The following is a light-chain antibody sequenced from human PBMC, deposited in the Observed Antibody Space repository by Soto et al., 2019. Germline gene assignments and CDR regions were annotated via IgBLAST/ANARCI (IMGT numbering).Light chain of an antibody. CDR2: DAS. V-gene: IGKV1-39*01. CDR1: QTISTY. CDR3: HQSYNTPLT. Sequence: IEVTQSPSSLAASVGDRVTITCRASQTISTYVNWYRQKSGAAPELLIYDASTLQSGVPSRFRGGGSGTDFTLTTSSRQLDDFATYYCHQSYNTPLTFGQGTKVEIK. J-gene: IGKJ1*01.